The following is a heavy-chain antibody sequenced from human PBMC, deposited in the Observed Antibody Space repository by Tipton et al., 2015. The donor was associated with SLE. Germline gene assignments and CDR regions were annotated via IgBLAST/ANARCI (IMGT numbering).Heavy chain of an antibody. CDR3: AKDQAYDLLTGYLGY. V-gene: IGHV3-23*01. Sequence: SLRLSCAASGFTFSSYAMSWVRQAPGRGLEWVSGIDGSGDNTYYIDSVKGRFTISRDSSKNTLFLQMNSLRAEDTAVYFCAKDQAYDLLTGYLGYWGQGTPVTVSS. CDR2: IDGSGDNT. D-gene: IGHD3-9*01. J-gene: IGHJ4*02. CDR1: GFTFSSYA.